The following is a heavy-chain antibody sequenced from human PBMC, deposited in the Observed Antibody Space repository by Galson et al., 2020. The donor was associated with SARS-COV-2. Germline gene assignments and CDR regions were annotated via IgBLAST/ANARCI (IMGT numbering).Heavy chain of an antibody. D-gene: IGHD3-22*01. V-gene: IGHV4-4*07. CDR1: GGSISSHY. J-gene: IGHJ3*02. CDR2: IYTTVST. CDR3: ARGQYYYDRSAFNDAFDI. Sequence: ASETLSLTCTVSGGSISSHYWSWIRQPAGKGLEWIGRIYTTVSTNYNPSLKSRVTMSVDTSKKQFSLKLHSVTAVDTAVYYCARGQYYYDRSAFNDAFDIWGQGTMVTVSS.